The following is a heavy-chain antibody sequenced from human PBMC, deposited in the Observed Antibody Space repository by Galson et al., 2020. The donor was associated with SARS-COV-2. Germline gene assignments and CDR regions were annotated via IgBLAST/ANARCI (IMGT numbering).Heavy chain of an antibody. Sequence: ASVKVSCKASGYTFTGYYLHWVRQAPGQGLEWMGRINPNSGGTNYAQKFQGRVTITRDTSISTAYMELSRLRSDDTAVYYCARDIGFGELLNWFDPWGQGTLVTVSS. CDR1: GYTFTGYY. J-gene: IGHJ5*02. V-gene: IGHV1-2*06. D-gene: IGHD3-10*01. CDR2: INPNSGGT. CDR3: ARDIGFGELLNWFDP.